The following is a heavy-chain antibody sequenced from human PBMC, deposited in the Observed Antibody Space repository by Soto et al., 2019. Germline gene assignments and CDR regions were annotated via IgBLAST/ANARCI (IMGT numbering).Heavy chain of an antibody. CDR1: GSTFTRST. J-gene: IGHJ5*02. V-gene: IGHV1-3*01. Sequence: ASVKVSCKASGSTFTRSTMNWVRQAPGQRLAWMGWINPDNGNTKSSQKFQDRVIITRDTSASTAYMDLSSLRSEDTAVYYCARGIATGQLDPWGQGTLVTVS. CDR2: INPDNGNT. D-gene: IGHD2-15*01. CDR3: ARGIATGQLDP.